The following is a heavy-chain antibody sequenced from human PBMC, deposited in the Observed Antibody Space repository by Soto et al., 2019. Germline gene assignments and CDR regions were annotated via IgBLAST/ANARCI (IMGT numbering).Heavy chain of an antibody. J-gene: IGHJ6*02. D-gene: IGHD3-22*01. V-gene: IGHV4-59*01. CDR2: IYYSGST. CDR1: GGSISSYY. CDR3: ARSRVRYYYYYCYGMDV. Sequence: SETLSLTCTVSGGSISSYYWSWIRQPPGKGLEWIGYIYYSGSTNYNPSLKSRVTISVDTSKNQFSLKLSSVTAADTAVYYCARSRVRYYYYYCYGMDVWGQGTTVTVSS.